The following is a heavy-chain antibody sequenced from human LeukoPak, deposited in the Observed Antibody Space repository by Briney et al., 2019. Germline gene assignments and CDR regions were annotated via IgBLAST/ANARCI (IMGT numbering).Heavy chain of an antibody. CDR2: INHSGST. D-gene: IGHD2-15*01. J-gene: IGHJ4*02. CDR3: ARGQRCSGGSCYFY. CDR1: GGSFSRYY. V-gene: IGHV4-34*01. Sequence: PSETLSLTCAVYGGSFSRYYWSWIRQPPGKGLEWIGEINHSGSTNYNPSLKSRVTISVDTSKNQFSLKLSSVTAADTAVYYCARGQRCSGGSCYFYWGQGTLVTVSS.